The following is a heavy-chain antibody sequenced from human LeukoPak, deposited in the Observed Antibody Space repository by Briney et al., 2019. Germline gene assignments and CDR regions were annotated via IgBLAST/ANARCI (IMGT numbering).Heavy chain of an antibody. Sequence: GGSLRLSCAASGFTFSSYWMHWVRQAPGKGLVWVSRIKSDGSNTNYADSVKGRFTISRDNAKNTLHLQMNSLRAEDTAVYYCAKGEGYYDSSGFDYWGQGPLVTVSS. CDR3: AKGEGYYDSSGFDY. D-gene: IGHD3-22*01. CDR1: GFTFSSYW. J-gene: IGHJ4*02. CDR2: IKSDGSNT. V-gene: IGHV3-74*01.